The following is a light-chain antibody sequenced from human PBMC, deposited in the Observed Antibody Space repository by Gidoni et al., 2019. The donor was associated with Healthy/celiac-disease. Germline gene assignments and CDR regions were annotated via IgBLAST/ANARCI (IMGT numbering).Light chain of an antibody. J-gene: IGKJ4*01. V-gene: IGKV4-1*01. CDR3: QQYYSTPLT. CDR2: WAS. Sequence: DIVMTQSPDSLAVSLGAMANINCKSSQSVLYISNNKNYLAWYQQKQGEPPKLLIYWASTRESGVPDRFSGSGSGTDFTLTISSLQAEDVAVYYCQQYYSTPLTFXGXTKVEIK. CDR1: QSVLYISNNKNY.